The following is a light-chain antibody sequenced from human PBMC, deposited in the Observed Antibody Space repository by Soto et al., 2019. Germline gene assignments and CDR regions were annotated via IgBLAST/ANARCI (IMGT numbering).Light chain of an antibody. CDR3: QQSYNSPQT. CDR1: QTIMTY. CDR2: AAS. Sequence: TQSPATLSVSPGEVTITCRASQTIMTYLNWYQLKPGKPPRLLIYAASSLQSGVPSRFSGSGSGTDFTLTISSLQPEDFATYSCQQSYNSPQTFGQGTKVDIK. J-gene: IGKJ1*01. V-gene: IGKV1-39*01.